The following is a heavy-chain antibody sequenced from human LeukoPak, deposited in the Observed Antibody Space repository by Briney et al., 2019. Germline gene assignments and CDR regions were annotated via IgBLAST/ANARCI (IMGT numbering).Heavy chain of an antibody. Sequence: GASVKVSCKASGYTFTGYYMHWVRQAPGQGLEWMGWINPNSGGTNYAQKFQGRVTMTRDTSISTAYMELSRLRSDDTAVYYCASTHTLGYCSGGSCGWFDPWGQGTLVTVSS. D-gene: IGHD2-15*01. V-gene: IGHV1-2*02. CDR3: ASTHTLGYCSGGSCGWFDP. J-gene: IGHJ5*02. CDR1: GYTFTGYY. CDR2: INPNSGGT.